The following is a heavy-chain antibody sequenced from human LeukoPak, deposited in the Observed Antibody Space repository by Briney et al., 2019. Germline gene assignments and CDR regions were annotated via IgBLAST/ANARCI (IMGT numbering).Heavy chain of an antibody. CDR2: IYYRGST. CDR1: GGSISSDY. V-gene: IGHV4-59*01. J-gene: IGHJ4*02. D-gene: IGHD3-22*01. CDR3: ARLSGYSSGHYYSDY. Sequence: SEILSLTCTVSGGSISSDYWSWIRQPPGKGLEWIGYIYYRGSTNYNPSLKSRVTISVDTSKNQFSLKLSSVTAADTAVYYCARLSGYSSGHYYSDYWGQGTLVTVSS.